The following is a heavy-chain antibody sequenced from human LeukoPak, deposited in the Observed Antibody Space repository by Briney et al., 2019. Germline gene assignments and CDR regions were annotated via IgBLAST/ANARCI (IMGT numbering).Heavy chain of an antibody. V-gene: IGHV1-69*01. D-gene: IGHD3-22*01. CDR2: IIPIFGTA. CDR3: ARARYYDSSGYYL. Sequence: SVKVSCKASGGTFSSYAISWVRQAPGQGLEWMGGIIPIFGTANYAQKFQGRVTITADEYTSTAYMEMSSLRSEDTAVYYCARARYYDSSGYYLWGQGTLVTVSS. CDR1: GGTFSSYA. J-gene: IGHJ4*02.